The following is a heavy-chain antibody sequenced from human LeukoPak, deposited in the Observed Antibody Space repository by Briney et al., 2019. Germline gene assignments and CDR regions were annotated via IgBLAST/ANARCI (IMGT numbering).Heavy chain of an antibody. CDR3: ARGFGPPNYYYGMAV. CDR2: IYYSGST. Sequence: SQTLSLTCTVSGGSISGGAYYRSWIRQHPGKGLEWIGYIYYSGSTYYDPSLRSRVTISVDTSNNQFSLRLSSVPAPTPAVYYCARGFGPPNYYYGMAVWGQGTTATVSS. V-gene: IGHV4-31*03. CDR1: GGSISGGAYY. J-gene: IGHJ6*02. D-gene: IGHD3-10*01.